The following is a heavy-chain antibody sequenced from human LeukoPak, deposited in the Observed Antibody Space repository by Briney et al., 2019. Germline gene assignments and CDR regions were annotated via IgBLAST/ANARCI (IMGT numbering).Heavy chain of an antibody. D-gene: IGHD6-13*01. CDR1: GFTFSSYA. CDR2: ISYDGSNK. Sequence: PGGSLRLSCAASGFTFSSYAMHWVRPAPGKGLEWVAVISYDGSNKYYADSVKGRFTISRDNSKNTLYLQMNSLRAEDTAVYYCARAQIAAAIFDYWGQGTLVTVSS. J-gene: IGHJ4*02. CDR3: ARAQIAAAIFDY. V-gene: IGHV3-30-3*01.